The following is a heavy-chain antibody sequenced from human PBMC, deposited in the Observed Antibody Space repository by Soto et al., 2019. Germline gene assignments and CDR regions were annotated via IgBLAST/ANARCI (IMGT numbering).Heavy chain of an antibody. Sequence: EVQLVESGGGLVKPGGSLRLSCAASGFTFSSYSMNWVRQAPGKGLEWVSSISSSSSYIYYADSVKGRFTISRDNAKNSLYLQMNSLRAEDTAVYYCARGGLYCTNGVCRPYYYYGMDVWGQGTTVTVSS. D-gene: IGHD2-8*01. CDR2: ISSSSSYI. V-gene: IGHV3-21*01. J-gene: IGHJ6*02. CDR1: GFTFSSYS. CDR3: ARGGLYCTNGVCRPYYYYGMDV.